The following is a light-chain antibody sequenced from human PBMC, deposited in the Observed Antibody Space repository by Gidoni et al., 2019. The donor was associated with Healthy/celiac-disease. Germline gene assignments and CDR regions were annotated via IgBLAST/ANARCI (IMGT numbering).Light chain of an antibody. CDR2: AAS. CDR3: PQSYSTPS. V-gene: IGKV1-39*01. CDR1: QSISSY. J-gene: IGKJ2*03. Sequence: DIQMTQTPATLSASVGDRVTITGRASQSISSYLNWYQQKPGNAPKLLIYAASRLQSGVPSRFSVSGSGTAFTLTLSRLLPAAFATYYCPQSYSTPSFGQGTQLEI.